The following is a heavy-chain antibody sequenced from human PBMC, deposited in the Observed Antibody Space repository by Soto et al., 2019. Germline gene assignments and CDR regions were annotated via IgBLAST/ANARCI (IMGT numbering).Heavy chain of an antibody. CDR2: ISAGGST. V-gene: IGHV3-23*01. J-gene: IGHJ6*02. Sequence: GGSLRLSCAASRFTFSNYAMSWVRQAPGKGLEWVSAISAGGSTNYADSVKGRFTISIDNSKNTLYLQLNSLRAEDTAVYYCASGVDYGDYIDGIDVWGQGTTVTVSS. CDR1: RFTFSNYA. CDR3: ASGVDYGDYIDGIDV. D-gene: IGHD4-17*01.